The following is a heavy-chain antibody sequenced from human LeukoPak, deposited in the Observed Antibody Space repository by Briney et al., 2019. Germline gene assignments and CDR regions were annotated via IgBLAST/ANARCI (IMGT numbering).Heavy chain of an antibody. D-gene: IGHD3/OR15-3a*01. J-gene: IGHJ4*02. CDR1: GFTFSSYW. V-gene: IGHV3-7*01. CDR3: ARVGRGYYFDY. CDR2: IKQDGSEK. Sequence: GGSLRLSCAASGFTFSSYWMSWVRQAPGKGLEWVANIKQDGSEKYYVDSVKGRFTISRDNAKNSLYLQMNSLRAENTAVYYCARVGRGYYFDYWGQGTLVTVSS.